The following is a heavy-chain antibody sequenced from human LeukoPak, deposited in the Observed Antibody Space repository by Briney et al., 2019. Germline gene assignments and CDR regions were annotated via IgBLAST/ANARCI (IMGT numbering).Heavy chain of an antibody. Sequence: GGSLRLSCVASGLTFSKYAMTWVRQAPGKGLEWVSAITSGGGSTFYADSVKGRFTISRDNAKNSLYLQMNSLRAEDTAVYYCARGEYSYGLYYYYYMDVWGKGTTVTISS. CDR3: ARGEYSYGLYYYYYMDV. CDR1: GLTFSKYA. D-gene: IGHD5-18*01. V-gene: IGHV3-23*01. CDR2: ITSGGGST. J-gene: IGHJ6*03.